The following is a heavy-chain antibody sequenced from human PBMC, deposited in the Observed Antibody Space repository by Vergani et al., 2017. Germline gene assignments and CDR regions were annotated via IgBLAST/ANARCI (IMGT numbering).Heavy chain of an antibody. CDR1: GFTFSDYY. V-gene: IGHV3-11*06. J-gene: IGHJ4*02. CDR3: ARGRAGGSGWYWRFDY. Sequence: QVQLVESGGGLVKPGGSVRLSCAASGFTFSDYYMSWIRQAPGKGLECVSYISSGSSYTKYADSVKGRFIISRDNAKNSLYQQMNSLTVEDTAIYYCARGRAGGSGWYWRFDYWGQGILVTVSS. CDR2: ISSGSSYT. D-gene: IGHD6-19*01.